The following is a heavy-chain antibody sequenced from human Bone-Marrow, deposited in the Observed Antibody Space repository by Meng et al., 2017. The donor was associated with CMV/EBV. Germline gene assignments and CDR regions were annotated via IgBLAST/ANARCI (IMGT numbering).Heavy chain of an antibody. CDR3: ARRGVAARRGSWFDP. V-gene: IGHV1-8*01. CDR2: INPNSGNT. Sequence: ASVKVSCKASGYTFTTYDIDWVRQATGQGLEWMGWINPNSGNTGYAQKFEGRVTMTRNTSISTAYMELSSLRSEDTAVYYCARRGVAARRGSWFDPWGQGTPVTVSS. D-gene: IGHD6-6*01. CDR1: GYTFTTYD. J-gene: IGHJ5*02.